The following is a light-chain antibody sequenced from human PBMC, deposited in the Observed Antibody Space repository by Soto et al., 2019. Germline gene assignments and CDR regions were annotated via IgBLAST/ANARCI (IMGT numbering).Light chain of an antibody. CDR2: SAS. V-gene: IGKV1-12*01. J-gene: IGKJ4*01. CDR1: QGFSTG. Sequence: DIQMTQSPSSVSASVGDRVTITCRASQGFSTGLAWYRRKPGRAPELLIYSASSLHSGVPSRFSGSGSGTDVTLTISSLQPEDFATYDCHQANSFPRTLGGGTEVEIK. CDR3: HQANSFPRT.